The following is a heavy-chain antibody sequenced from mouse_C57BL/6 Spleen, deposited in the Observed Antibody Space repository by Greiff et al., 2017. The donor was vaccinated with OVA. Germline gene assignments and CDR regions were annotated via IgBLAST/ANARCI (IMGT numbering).Heavy chain of an antibody. CDR3: ARYGSSYPDY. J-gene: IGHJ2*01. D-gene: IGHD1-1*01. CDR1: GYTFTSYW. CDR2: IDPSDSYT. V-gene: IGHV1-50*01. Sequence: VQLQQSGAELVKPGASVKLSCKASGYTFTSYWMQWVKQRPGQGLEWIGEIDPSDSYTNYNQKFKGKATLTVDTSSSTAYMQLSSLTSEDSAVYYCARYGSSYPDYWGQGTTLTVSS.